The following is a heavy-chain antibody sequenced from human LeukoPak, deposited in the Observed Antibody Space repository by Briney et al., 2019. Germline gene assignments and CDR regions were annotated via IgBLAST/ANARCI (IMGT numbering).Heavy chain of an antibody. Sequence: PGGSLRLSCAASGFTFSNYWMHWVRQAPGKGLVWVSRISSDGSSTHYADSVKDRFIISRDNSKNTLYLQMNSLRAEDTAVYYCAREAENYGLTLDIWGQGTMVTVSS. D-gene: IGHD3-10*01. J-gene: IGHJ3*02. CDR2: ISSDGSST. CDR1: GFTFSNYW. V-gene: IGHV3-74*01. CDR3: AREAENYGLTLDI.